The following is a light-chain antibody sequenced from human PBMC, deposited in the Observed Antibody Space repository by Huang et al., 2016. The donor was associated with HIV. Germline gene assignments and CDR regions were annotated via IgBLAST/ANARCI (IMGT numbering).Light chain of an antibody. CDR3: QQRSEWLT. CDR2: DAS. V-gene: IGKV3-11*01. J-gene: IGKJ4*01. Sequence: EIVLTQSPATLSLSPGERATLSCRANQSISTYLAWYQHRPCQSPRLLIYDASKRAVGVPTRCSGRGSGKDFTLTISSLEPEDFAVYFCQQRSEWLTFGGGTRVDI. CDR1: QSISTY.